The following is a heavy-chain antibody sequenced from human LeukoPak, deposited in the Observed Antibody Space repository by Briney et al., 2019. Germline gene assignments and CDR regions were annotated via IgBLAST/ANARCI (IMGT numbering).Heavy chain of an antibody. CDR3: ARKQYPYYDDSRGPLDL. Sequence: ASVKVSCKASGYTFTSYGISWVRQAPGQGLEWMGWISAYNGYTNYAQNLQGRVTMTTDTSTSTAYMELSRLRSDDTAVYYCARKQYPYYDDSRGPLDLWGQGTLVTVSS. CDR2: ISAYNGYT. D-gene: IGHD3-22*01. CDR1: GYTFTSYG. J-gene: IGHJ5*02. V-gene: IGHV1-18*01.